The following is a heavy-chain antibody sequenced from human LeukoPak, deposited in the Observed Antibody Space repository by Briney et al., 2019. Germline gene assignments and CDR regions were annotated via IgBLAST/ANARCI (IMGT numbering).Heavy chain of an antibody. J-gene: IGHJ5*02. Sequence: GGSLRLSCAASGFTFSRDWLHWVRQVPGKGLVWVSHIDSDGSRTNYADSVKGRFTISRDNAKNTLYLQMNSLRVEDTAVYYCVREFETKIVTTLLFGFDPWGQGTLVTVSS. V-gene: IGHV3-74*01. CDR3: VREFETKIVTTLLFGFDP. D-gene: IGHD4-11*01. CDR2: IDSDGSRT. CDR1: GFTFSRDW.